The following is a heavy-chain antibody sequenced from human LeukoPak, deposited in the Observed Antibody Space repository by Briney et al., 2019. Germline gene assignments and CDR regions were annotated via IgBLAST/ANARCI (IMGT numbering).Heavy chain of an antibody. J-gene: IGHJ4*02. CDR2: IYYTGSS. CDR3: ARDTGGGDNFFN. CDR1: GGSISIYY. Sequence: PSETLSLTCTVSGGSISIYYWNWIRQPPGKGLEWIGYIYYTGSSNYNPSLKSRVTMSVDTSKNQFSLNLRSVTAADTAVYYCARDTGGGDNFFNWGQGILGSVSS. D-gene: IGHD5-24*01. V-gene: IGHV4-59*01.